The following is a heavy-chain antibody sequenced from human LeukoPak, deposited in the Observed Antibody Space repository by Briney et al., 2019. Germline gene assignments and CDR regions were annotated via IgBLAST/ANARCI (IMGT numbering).Heavy chain of an antibody. D-gene: IGHD1-20*01. J-gene: IGHJ4*02. CDR2: ISGSGGST. V-gene: IGHV3-23*01. Sequence: GGSLRLSCAASGFTFSSYAMSWVRQAPGKALEWVSAISGSGGSTYYADSVKGRFTISRDNSKNTLYLQMNSLRAEDTAVYYCAKKTSITGTTGNLGYWGQGTLVTVSS. CDR1: GFTFSSYA. CDR3: AKKTSITGTTGNLGY.